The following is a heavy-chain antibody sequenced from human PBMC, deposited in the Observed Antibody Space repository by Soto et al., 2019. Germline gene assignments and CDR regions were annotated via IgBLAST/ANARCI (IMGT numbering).Heavy chain of an antibody. V-gene: IGHV3-23*01. CDR3: AKASAGGGYRKFPNYYDCYGMDV. CDR1: GFAFSTYA. J-gene: IGHJ6*02. CDR2: ISGSGGST. Sequence: PGGSLRLSCAASGFAFSTYALSWVRQAPGKGLDWVSGISGSGGSTYYADSVKGRFTIPRDHSKNTLYLQMNSLRAEDTAVYYCAKASAGGGYRKFPNYYDCYGMDVWGQGTTVTVSS. D-gene: IGHD1-26*01.